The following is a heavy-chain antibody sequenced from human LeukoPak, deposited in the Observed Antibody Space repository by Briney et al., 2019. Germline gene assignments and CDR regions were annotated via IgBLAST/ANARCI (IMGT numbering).Heavy chain of an antibody. CDR3: VVGGSPGY. Sequence: GGSLRLSCAASGFTFSVYPMNWVRQAPGKGLVWVSRISTDGYTTDYADFVQGRFTASRDNTKNTWSLEMNSLRAEDTAVYYCVVGGSPGYWGQGTLVTVSS. CDR2: ISTDGYTT. J-gene: IGHJ4*02. D-gene: IGHD2-15*01. CDR1: GFTFSVYP. V-gene: IGHV3-74*01.